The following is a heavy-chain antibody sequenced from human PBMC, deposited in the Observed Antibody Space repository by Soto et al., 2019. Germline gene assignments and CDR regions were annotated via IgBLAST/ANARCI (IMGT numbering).Heavy chain of an antibody. J-gene: IGHJ4*02. CDR2: IFHGGNT. V-gene: IGHV4-4*02. CDR1: GGSISSSNW. D-gene: IGHD5-12*01. Sequence: SETLSLTCAVSGGSISSSNWWSWVRQPPGKGLEWIGEIFHGGNTNHNPSLKSRVTISVDKSKNQFSLNLSSVTAADTAVYYCARVGRGHFDYWGQGTLVTVYS. CDR3: ARVGRGHFDY.